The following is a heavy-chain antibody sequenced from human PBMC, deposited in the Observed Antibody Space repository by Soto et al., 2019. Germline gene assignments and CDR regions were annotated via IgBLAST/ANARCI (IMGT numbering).Heavy chain of an antibody. CDR1: GGSISSGGYY. CDR3: ARVSSVGAPFWFDP. J-gene: IGHJ5*02. CDR2: IYSSGST. D-gene: IGHD1-26*01. V-gene: IGHV4-31*03. Sequence: TLSLTCTVSGGSISSGGYYWSWIRQHPGKGLEWIGYIYSSGSTYYNPSLKSRVTISVDTSKNQFSLKLSSVTAADTAVYYCARVSSVGAPFWFDPWGQGTLVTVSS.